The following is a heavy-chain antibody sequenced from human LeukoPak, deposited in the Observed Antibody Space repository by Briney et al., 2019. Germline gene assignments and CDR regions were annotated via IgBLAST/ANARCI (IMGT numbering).Heavy chain of an antibody. CDR3: AREDTASFDP. V-gene: IGHV3-7*01. Sequence: GGTLRLSCAASGFTFITYGMSWVRQAPGKGLEWVANIKQDGSEKYYVDSVKGRFTISRDNAKNSLYLQMNSLRAEDTAVYYCAREDTASFDPWGQGTLVTVSS. D-gene: IGHD5-18*01. CDR2: IKQDGSEK. J-gene: IGHJ5*02. CDR1: GFTFITYG.